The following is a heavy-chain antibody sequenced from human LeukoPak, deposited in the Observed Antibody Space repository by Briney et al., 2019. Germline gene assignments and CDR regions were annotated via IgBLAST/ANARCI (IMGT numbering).Heavy chain of an antibody. CDR2: IYYSGNT. CDR1: GGSISSSNYY. J-gene: IGHJ6*02. Sequence: PSETLSLTCTVSGGSISSSNYYWDWIRQPPGKGLEWIGSIYYSGNTYYNPSLKSRVTISVDTSKNQFSLKLSSVTAADTAVYYCARGNMEYYYYYGMDVWGQGTTVTVSS. V-gene: IGHV4-39*07. CDR3: ARGNMEYYYYYGMDV. D-gene: IGHD3-3*01.